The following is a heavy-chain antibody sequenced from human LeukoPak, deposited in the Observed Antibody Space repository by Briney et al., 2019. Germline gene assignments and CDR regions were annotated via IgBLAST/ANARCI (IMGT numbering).Heavy chain of an antibody. CDR3: ASFNYDSSGYYTLFGAFDI. CDR1: GYTFTGYY. J-gene: IGHJ3*02. V-gene: IGHV1-2*02. CDR2: INPNSGGT. Sequence: ASVKVSCKASGYTFTGYYMHWVRQAAGQGHEWMGWINPNSGGTNYAQKFQGRVTMTRDTSISTAYMELSRLRSDDTAVYYCASFNYDSSGYYTLFGAFDIWGQGTMVTVSS. D-gene: IGHD3-22*01.